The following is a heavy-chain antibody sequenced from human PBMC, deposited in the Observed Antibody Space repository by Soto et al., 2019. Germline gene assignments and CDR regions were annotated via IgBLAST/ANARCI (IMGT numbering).Heavy chain of an antibody. CDR3: AKDVATAMVTSFDY. CDR1: GFTFDDYA. CDR2: ISWNSGSI. Sequence: PGGSLRLSCAASGFTFDDYAMHWVRQAPGKGLEWVSGISWNSGSIGYADSVKGRFTISRDNAKNSLYLQMNSLRAEDTALYYCAKDVATAMVTSFDYWGQGTMVTVYS. V-gene: IGHV3-9*01. J-gene: IGHJ4*02. D-gene: IGHD5-18*01.